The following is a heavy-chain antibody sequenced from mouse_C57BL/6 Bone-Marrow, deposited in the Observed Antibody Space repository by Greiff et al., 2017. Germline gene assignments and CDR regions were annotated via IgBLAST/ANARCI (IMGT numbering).Heavy chain of an antibody. CDR2: IDPEDGDT. D-gene: IGHD1-1*01. Sequence: VQLQQSGAELVRPGASVKLSCTASGFNIKDYYMHWVKQRPEQCLEWIGRIDPEDGDTEYAPMFQGKGTMTAATSSNTPYLQRSSLTAEDTVVYYCTKTTVVATWRKYFGDWGQGATLTVSS. CDR1: GFNIKDYY. V-gene: IGHV14-1*01. J-gene: IGHJ2*01. CDR3: TKTTVVATWRKYFGD.